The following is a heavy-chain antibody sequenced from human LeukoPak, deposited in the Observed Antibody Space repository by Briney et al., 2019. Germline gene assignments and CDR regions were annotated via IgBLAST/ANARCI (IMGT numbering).Heavy chain of an antibody. CDR1: GVSFSGYY. V-gene: IGHV4-34*01. CDR3: ARGRNYYYGSGSYYFDY. CDR2: INHSGST. D-gene: IGHD3-10*01. J-gene: IGHJ4*02. Sequence: SETLSLTCAVYGVSFSGYYWSWMSQPPGKGLEWIGEINHSGSTNYNPSLKSRVTISVDTSKNQFSLKLSSVTAADTAVYYCARGRNYYYGSGSYYFDYWGQGTLVTVSS.